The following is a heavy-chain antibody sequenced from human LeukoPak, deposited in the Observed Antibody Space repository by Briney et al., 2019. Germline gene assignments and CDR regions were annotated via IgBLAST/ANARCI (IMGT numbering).Heavy chain of an antibody. CDR2: ISAYTGNT. Sequence: ASVKVSCKASGYTFTSYGISWVRQAPGQGLEWMGWISAYTGNTNYAQSLQGRVTMTTDTSTSTAYMGVRSLRSDDTAVYYCARFKSSGAWDFDYWGQGTLVTVSS. CDR1: GYTFTSYG. CDR3: ARFKSSGAWDFDY. J-gene: IGHJ4*02. V-gene: IGHV1-18*01. D-gene: IGHD2-21*02.